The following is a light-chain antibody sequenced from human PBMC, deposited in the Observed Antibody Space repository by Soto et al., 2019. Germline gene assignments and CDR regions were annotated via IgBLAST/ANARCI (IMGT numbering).Light chain of an antibody. V-gene: IGLV2-14*01. Sequence: QSVLTQPASVSGSLGQSITISCTGTGSDIAVYNYISWYQQLPGKAPKLMIYEVTIRPSGISNRFSGSKSGNTASLTISGLQAEDEADYYCNSYTNTAARVFGTGTKVTVL. CDR3: NSYTNTAARV. CDR2: EVT. J-gene: IGLJ1*01. CDR1: GSDIAVYNY.